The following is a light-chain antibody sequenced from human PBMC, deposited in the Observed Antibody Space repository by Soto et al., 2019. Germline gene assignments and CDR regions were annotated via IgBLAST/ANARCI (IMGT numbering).Light chain of an antibody. V-gene: IGKV3-11*01. CDR3: LQRSNWPLT. CDR2: DAS. CDR1: QSISSY. J-gene: IGKJ3*01. Sequence: EIVLTQSPATLSLSPGERATLSCRASQSISSYLAWYQQKPGQAPRLLIYDASNRATGIPARFSGSGSGTDFTLTISSLEPEDSAVYYCLQRSNWPLTFGPGTKVDIK.